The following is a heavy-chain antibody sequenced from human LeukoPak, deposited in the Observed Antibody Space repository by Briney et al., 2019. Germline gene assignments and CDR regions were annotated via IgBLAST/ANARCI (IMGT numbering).Heavy chain of an antibody. J-gene: IGHJ3*02. D-gene: IGHD3-22*01. CDR1: GGSFSGYY. CDR2: INHSGST. V-gene: IGHV4-34*01. CDR3: ARGRKPRSALNYYDSSGYYYLNAFDI. Sequence: SETLSLTCAVYGGSFSGYYWSWIRQPPGKGLEWIGEINHSGSTNYNPSLKSRVTISVDTSKNQFSLKLSSVTAADTAVYYCARGRKPRSALNYYDSSGYYYLNAFDIWGQGTMVTVSS.